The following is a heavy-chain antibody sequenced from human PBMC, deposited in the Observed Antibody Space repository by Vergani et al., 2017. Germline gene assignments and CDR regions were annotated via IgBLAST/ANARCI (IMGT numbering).Heavy chain of an antibody. CDR1: GFTFDDYA. CDR2: ISGDGGST. CDR3: AKDIVSGDYDFWSGFSPRYNWFDP. D-gene: IGHD3-3*01. V-gene: IGHV3-43*02. Sequence: EVQLVESGGGVVQPGGSLRLSCAASGFTFDDYAMHWVRQAPGKGLEWVSLISGDGGSTYYADSVKGRFTISRDNSKNSLYLQMNSLRTEDTALYYCAKDIVSGDYDFWSGFSPRYNWFDPWGQGTLVTVSS. J-gene: IGHJ5*02.